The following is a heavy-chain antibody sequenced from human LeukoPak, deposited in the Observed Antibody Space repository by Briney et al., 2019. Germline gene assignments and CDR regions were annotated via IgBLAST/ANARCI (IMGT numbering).Heavy chain of an antibody. CDR1: GYTFTSYD. CDR2: MNPNSGNT. V-gene: IGHV1-8*03. J-gene: IGHJ3*02. D-gene: IGHD6-19*01. CDR3: ARDFISGWYGAPIDAFDI. Sequence: GASVKVSCKASGYTFTSYDINWVRQATGQGLEWMGWMNPNSGNTGYAQKFQGRVTITRNTSISTAYMELSSLRSEDTAVYYCARDFISGWYGAPIDAFDIWGQGTMVTVSS.